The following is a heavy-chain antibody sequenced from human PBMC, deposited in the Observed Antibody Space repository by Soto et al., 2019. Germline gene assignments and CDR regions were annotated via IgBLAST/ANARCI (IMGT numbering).Heavy chain of an antibody. CDR3: VVQSSGWYYSVESHQNRYFDL. V-gene: IGHV4-39*01. D-gene: IGHD6-19*01. Sequence: QLQLQESGPGLVKPSETLSLTCTVSGGSISSSSYYWGWIRQPPGKGLEWIGSIYYSGSTYYNPSLKSRVTISVDTSKNQFSLKLSSVTAADTAVYYCVVQSSGWYYSVESHQNRYFDLWGRGTLVTVSS. CDR2: IYYSGST. J-gene: IGHJ2*01. CDR1: GGSISSSSYY.